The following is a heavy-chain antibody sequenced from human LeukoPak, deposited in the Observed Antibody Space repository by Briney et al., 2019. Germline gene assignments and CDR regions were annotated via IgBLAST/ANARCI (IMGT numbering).Heavy chain of an antibody. J-gene: IGHJ3*02. CDR1: GYSISSGYY. D-gene: IGHD3-22*01. Sequence: SETLSLTCTVSGYSISSGYYWGWIRQPPGKGLEWIGSIYHSGSTYYNPSLKSRVTISVDTSKNQFSLKLSSVTAADTAVYYCARDADYYDSSGYDAHDAFDIWGQGTMVTVSS. V-gene: IGHV4-38-2*02. CDR3: ARDADYYDSSGYDAHDAFDI. CDR2: IYHSGST.